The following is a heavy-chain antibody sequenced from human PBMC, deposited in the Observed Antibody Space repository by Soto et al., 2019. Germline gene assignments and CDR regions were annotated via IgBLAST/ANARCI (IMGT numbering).Heavy chain of an antibody. D-gene: IGHD3-10*01. J-gene: IGHJ4*02. CDR3: ARYGSSGFDY. Sequence: ASVKVFCKAAGYTFTSSYMHWVRQAPGQGLEWMGMINPSGYSTTYAQKFQARVTMTRDTSTSTVYMELSSLRSEDTAVYYCARYGSSGFDYWGQGTLVTVSS. V-gene: IGHV1-46*03. CDR1: GYTFTSSY. CDR2: INPSGYST.